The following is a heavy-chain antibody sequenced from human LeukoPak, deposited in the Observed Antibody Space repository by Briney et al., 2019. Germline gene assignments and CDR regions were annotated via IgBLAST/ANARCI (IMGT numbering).Heavy chain of an antibody. J-gene: IGHJ4*02. CDR1: GFIFSNYG. V-gene: IGHV3-30*02. CDR2: IRYDASDK. CDR3: AKDSWEVGATSEIDY. Sequence: GGSLKLSCAASGFIFSNYGIHWARQAPGKGLEWVAFIRYDASDKYYADSVKGRFTISRDNSRNKVYLQMNSLRVEDTAVYYCAKDSWEVGATSEIDYWGQGTLVTVSS. D-gene: IGHD1-26*01.